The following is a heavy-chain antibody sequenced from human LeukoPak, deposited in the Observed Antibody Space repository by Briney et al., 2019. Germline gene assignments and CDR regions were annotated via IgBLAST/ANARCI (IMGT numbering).Heavy chain of an antibody. Sequence: GGSLRLSCAASGFTFSDYYMSWIRQAPGQGLEWVSYISSSSSYTNYADSVKGRFTISRDSAKNSLYLQMNSLRAEDTAVYFCARAAGTGPFDYWGQGTLVTVCS. CDR2: ISSSSSYT. V-gene: IGHV3-11*06. D-gene: IGHD6-13*01. J-gene: IGHJ4*02. CDR1: GFTFSDYY. CDR3: ARAAGTGPFDY.